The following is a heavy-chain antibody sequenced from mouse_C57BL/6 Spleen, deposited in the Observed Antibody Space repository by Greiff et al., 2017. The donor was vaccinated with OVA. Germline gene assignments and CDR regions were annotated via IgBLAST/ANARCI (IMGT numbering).Heavy chain of an antibody. CDR3: ARGYYGDAMDY. D-gene: IGHD2-13*01. J-gene: IGHJ4*01. CDR1: GYTFTSYW. Sequence: QVQLQQPGAELVKPGASVKLSCKASGYTFTSYWMQWVKQRPGQGLKWIGEIDPSDSYTNYNQKFKGKATLTVDTSSSTAYMQLSSLTSEDSAVYYCARGYYGDAMDYWGQGTSVTVSS. V-gene: IGHV1-50*01. CDR2: IDPSDSYT.